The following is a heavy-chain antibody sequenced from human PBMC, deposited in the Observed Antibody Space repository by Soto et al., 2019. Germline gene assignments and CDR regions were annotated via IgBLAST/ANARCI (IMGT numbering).Heavy chain of an antibody. J-gene: IGHJ3*02. CDR1: GGTFSSYA. CDR3: ARTLAYCGGDCYWNAFDI. V-gene: IGHV1-69*12. Sequence: QVQLVQSGAEVKKPGSSVKVSCKASGGTFSSYAISWVRQAPGQGLEWMGGIIPIFGTANYAQKFQGRVTITADXXTXTXXMELSSLRSEDTAVYYCARTLAYCGGDCYWNAFDIWGQGTMVTVSS. D-gene: IGHD2-21*02. CDR2: IIPIFGTA.